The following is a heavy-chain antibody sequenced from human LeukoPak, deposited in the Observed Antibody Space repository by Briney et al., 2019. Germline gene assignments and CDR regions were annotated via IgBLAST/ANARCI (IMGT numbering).Heavy chain of an antibody. CDR1: GGSFSSYY. CDR3: ARDRPFSSSWEYYFDY. J-gene: IGHJ4*02. CDR2: IYTSGST. V-gene: IGHV4-4*07. D-gene: IGHD6-13*01. Sequence: SETLSLTCAVYGGSFSSYYWSWIRQPAGKGLEWIGRIYTSGSTNYNPSLKSRVTISVDTSKNQFSLKLSSVTAADTAVYYCARDRPFSSSWEYYFDYWGQGTLVTVSS.